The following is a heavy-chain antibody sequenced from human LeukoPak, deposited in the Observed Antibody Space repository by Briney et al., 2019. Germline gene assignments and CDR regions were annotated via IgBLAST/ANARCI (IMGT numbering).Heavy chain of an antibody. Sequence: PSETLSLTCTVSGGSISSYYWSWIRQPPGKGLEWIGYIYYSGGTNYNPSLKSRVTISVDTSKNQLSLKLSSVTAADTAVYYCAITKGDSGAFDYWGQGTLVTVSS. CDR3: AITKGDSGAFDY. D-gene: IGHD3-10*01. CDR2: IYYSGGT. CDR1: GGSISSYY. J-gene: IGHJ4*02. V-gene: IGHV4-59*01.